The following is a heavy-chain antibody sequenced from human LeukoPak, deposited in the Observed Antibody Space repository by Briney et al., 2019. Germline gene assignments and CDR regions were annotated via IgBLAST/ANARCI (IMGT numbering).Heavy chain of an antibody. CDR3: AKGRRSSPGSADHY. CDR1: GFTLSSYA. D-gene: IGHD2-15*01. V-gene: IGHV3-30*09. J-gene: IGHJ4*02. CDR2: ISYDGSNK. Sequence: GGSLRLSCAASGFTLSSYAMHWVRQAPGKGLEWVAVISYDGSNKYYTDSVKGRFATSRDNSQNTLYLQMNSLRAEDTAVYYCAKGRRSSPGSADHYWGQGALVTVSS.